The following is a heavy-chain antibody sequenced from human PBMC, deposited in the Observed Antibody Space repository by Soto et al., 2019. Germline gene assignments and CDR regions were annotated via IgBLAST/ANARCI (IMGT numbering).Heavy chain of an antibody. CDR3: ARRESYDILTGYYHFDY. Sequence: QLQLQESGPGLVKPSETLSLTCSVSGGSISSSSYYWAWIRQPPGKGLEWIGSIYYSGSTYYNPSLKSRVTISVDTSKNQFSLKLSSVTAADTAVYYCARRESYDILTGYYHFDYWGQGTLVTVSS. J-gene: IGHJ4*02. CDR1: GGSISSSSYY. V-gene: IGHV4-39*01. CDR2: IYYSGST. D-gene: IGHD3-9*01.